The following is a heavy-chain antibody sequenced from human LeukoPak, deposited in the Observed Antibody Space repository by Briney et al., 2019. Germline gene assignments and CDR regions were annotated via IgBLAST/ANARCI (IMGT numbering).Heavy chain of an antibody. CDR3: ARKRITMIVVVPNWFDP. D-gene: IGHD3-22*01. J-gene: IGHJ5*02. CDR2: IYHSGST. Sequence: SETLSLTCTVSGYSISSGYYWGWIRQPPGKGLEWIGSIYHSGSTYYNPSLKSRVTISVDTSKNQFSLKLSSVTAADTAVYYCARKRITMIVVVPNWFDPWGQGTLVTVSS. CDR1: GYSISSGYY. V-gene: IGHV4-38-2*02.